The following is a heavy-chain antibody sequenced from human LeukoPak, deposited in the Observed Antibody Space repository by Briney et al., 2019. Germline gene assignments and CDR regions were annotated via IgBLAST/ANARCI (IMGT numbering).Heavy chain of an antibody. D-gene: IGHD5-12*01. CDR2: IGGSNGIT. CDR3: ARNENSGWGYFDY. Sequence: GGSLRLSCAASRFTFNSYAMSWVRQAPGKGLEWVSVIGGSNGITFYVGSVKGRFTISRDNSKDTLYLQMNSLRAEDTAVYYCARNENSGWGYFDYWGQGTLVTVSP. CDR1: RFTFNSYA. J-gene: IGHJ4*02. V-gene: IGHV3-23*01.